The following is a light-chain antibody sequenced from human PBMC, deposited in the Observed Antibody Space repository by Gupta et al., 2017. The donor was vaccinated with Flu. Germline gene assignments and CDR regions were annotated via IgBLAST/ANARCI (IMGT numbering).Light chain of an antibody. J-gene: IGLJ2*01. CDR1: SSDVGGYNY. CDR2: DVS. Sequence: SALPQPRSVSAAPGQSVTISCTVTSSDVGGYNYVSWYQQHPGKPPNLMIYDVSRRPAGVPDRFSGSKSGNTASLTISGRQEEEEADYYCCSDAGSDNWVFGGGTKLTVL. V-gene: IGLV2-11*01. CDR3: CSDAGSDNWV.